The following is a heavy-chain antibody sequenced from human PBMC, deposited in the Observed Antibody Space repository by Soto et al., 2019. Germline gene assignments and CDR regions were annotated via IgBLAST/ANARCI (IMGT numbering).Heavy chain of an antibody. CDR2: IYYSGST. Sequence: SETLSLTCTVSGGSISSGGYYWSWIRQHPGKGLEWIGYIYYSGSTYYNPSLKSRVTISVDTSKNQFSLKLSSVTAADTAVYYCARDPTGYSYGYFDYWGQGTLVTVSS. CDR3: ARDPTGYSYGYFDY. J-gene: IGHJ4*02. V-gene: IGHV4-31*03. D-gene: IGHD5-18*01. CDR1: GGSISSGGYY.